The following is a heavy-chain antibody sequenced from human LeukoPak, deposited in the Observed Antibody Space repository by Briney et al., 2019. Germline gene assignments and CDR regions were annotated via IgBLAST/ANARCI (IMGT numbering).Heavy chain of an antibody. CDR3: ASGQYYDLWSGYYVD. V-gene: IGHV4-34*01. D-gene: IGHD3-3*01. CDR1: GVSFSGHY. CDR2: INHSGST. J-gene: IGHJ4*02. Sequence: SETLSLTCAVHGVSFSGHYWSWIRQPPGKGLEWIGEINHSGSTNYNPSLESRVTISVDTSKNHFSLKLSSVTAADTAVYYRASGQYYDLWSGYYVDWGQGTLVTVSA.